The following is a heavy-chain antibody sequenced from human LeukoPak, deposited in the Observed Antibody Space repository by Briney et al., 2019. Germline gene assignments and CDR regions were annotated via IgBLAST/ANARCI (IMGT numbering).Heavy chain of an antibody. V-gene: IGHV3-7*04. J-gene: IGHJ4*02. D-gene: IGHD3-3*01. CDR3: ARGFFWF. CDR2: IKEDGSQK. Sequence: PGGSLRLSCVVSGFTFSRYWMTWIRQAPGRGLEWGANIKEDGSQKYYVDAVKGRFTISRDNAKNLLYLEMNNLRVEDTAVYYCARGFFWFWGQGTLVTVSS. CDR1: GFTFSRYW.